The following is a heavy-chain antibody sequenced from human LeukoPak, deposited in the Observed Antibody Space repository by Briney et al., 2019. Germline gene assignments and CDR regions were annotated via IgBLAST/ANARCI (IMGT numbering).Heavy chain of an antibody. CDR2: IYTDDNT. J-gene: IGHJ4*02. Sequence: PGGSLRLSCAASGFTFTNYAMSWVRQAPGKGLECVSVIYTDDNTFYADSVKGRFTISRDNSKNTLYLQMNSLRAEDTAVYYCARYSGNLLRHYWGQGTLVTVSS. CDR3: ARYSGNLLRHY. D-gene: IGHD1-26*01. V-gene: IGHV3-23*03. CDR1: GFTFTNYA.